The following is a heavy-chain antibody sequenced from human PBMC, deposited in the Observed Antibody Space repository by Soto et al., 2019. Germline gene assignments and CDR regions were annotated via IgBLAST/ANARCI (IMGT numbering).Heavy chain of an antibody. Sequence: SETLSLTCTVSGGSVSSGGYFWSWIRQSPGKGLEWIGHIYYSGTTYYNPSLKSRVTISVDTSKNQFSLKLTSVTAADTAVYYCARLNRGYCSGGSCPGWFDPWGQGTLVTVSS. V-gene: IGHV4-39*01. D-gene: IGHD2-15*01. CDR2: IYYSGTT. CDR3: ARLNRGYCSGGSCPGWFDP. J-gene: IGHJ5*02. CDR1: GGSVSSGGYF.